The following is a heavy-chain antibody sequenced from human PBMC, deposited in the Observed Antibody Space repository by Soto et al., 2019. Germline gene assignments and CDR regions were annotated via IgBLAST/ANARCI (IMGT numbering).Heavy chain of an antibody. J-gene: IGHJ3*02. V-gene: IGHV1-18*01. D-gene: IGHD3-22*01. Sequence: ASVKVSCKASGYTFTSYGISWVRQAPGQGLEWMGWISAYNGNTNYAQKLQGRVTMTTDTSTSTAYMELRSLRSDDTAVYYCARCGGVYYDSSGPDDAFDIWGQGTMVTVSS. CDR1: GYTFTSYG. CDR3: ARCGGVYYDSSGPDDAFDI. CDR2: ISAYNGNT.